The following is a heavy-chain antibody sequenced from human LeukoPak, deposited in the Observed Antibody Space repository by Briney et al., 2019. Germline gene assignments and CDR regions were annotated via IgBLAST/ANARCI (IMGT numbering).Heavy chain of an antibody. CDR3: ARLRYGGFDP. J-gene: IGHJ5*02. D-gene: IGHD5-18*01. CDR1: GFTFTSYW. V-gene: IGHV3-7*01. Sequence: GGSLRLSCAASGFTFTSYWMSWVRQAPGKGLEWVANIKYERSEKYYVDSVKGRFTISRDNAKNALYLQMNSLRAEDTAEYCCARLRYGGFDPWGQGTLVTVSS. CDR2: IKYERSEK.